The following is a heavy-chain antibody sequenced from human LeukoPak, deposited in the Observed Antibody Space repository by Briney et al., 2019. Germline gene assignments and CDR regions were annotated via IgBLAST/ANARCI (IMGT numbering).Heavy chain of an antibody. CDR3: AREGRQWLGNDAFDI. Sequence: SETLSLTCTVSGGSISSYYWSWIRQPPGKGLEWIGYIYYSGSTNYNPSLKSRVTISVDTSKNQFSLKLSSVTAADTAVYYCAREGRQWLGNDAFDIWGQGTMVTVSS. V-gene: IGHV4-59*01. CDR1: GGSISSYY. CDR2: IYYSGST. D-gene: IGHD6-19*01. J-gene: IGHJ3*02.